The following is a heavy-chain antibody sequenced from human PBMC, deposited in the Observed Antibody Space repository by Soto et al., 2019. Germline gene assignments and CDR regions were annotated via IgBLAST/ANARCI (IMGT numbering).Heavy chain of an antibody. Sequence: SETLSLTCTVSGGSISSGGYYWSWIRQHPGKGLEWIGYIYYSGSTYYNPSLKSRVTISVDTSKNQFSLKLSSVTAADTAVYYWARKPSDFSNCFDPWGQGTLFTVSS. CDR3: ARKPSDFSNCFDP. CDR2: IYYSGST. J-gene: IGHJ5*02. V-gene: IGHV4-31*03. D-gene: IGHD3-3*01. CDR1: GGSISSGGYY.